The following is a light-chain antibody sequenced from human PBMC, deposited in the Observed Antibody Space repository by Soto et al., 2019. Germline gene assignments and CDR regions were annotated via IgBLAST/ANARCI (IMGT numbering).Light chain of an antibody. V-gene: IGKV1-39*01. CDR3: QQYGSSPPT. CDR1: QSISSY. CDR2: AAS. Sequence: DIQMTQSPSSLSASVGDRVTITFGASQSISSYLNWYQQKPGKAPKLLIYAASSLQSGVPSRFSGSGSGTEFTLTISSLQPDDFAVYYCQQYGSSPPTFGQGTRLEIK. J-gene: IGKJ5*01.